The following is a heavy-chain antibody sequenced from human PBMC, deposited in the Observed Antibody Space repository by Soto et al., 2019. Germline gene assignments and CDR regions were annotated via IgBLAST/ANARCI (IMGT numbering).Heavy chain of an antibody. Sequence: EVHLLESGGDLVLPGGSLRLSCAASGFAFNDFAMNWVRQAPGKGPEWLSTISGSGDKTFHSDSVKGRFNISRDNSNNKMFLQMNSLRAEDTAIDYCAKGASHAPFEKWGRGTLVTVSS. CDR3: AKGASHAPFEK. J-gene: IGHJ4*02. CDR1: GFAFNDFA. CDR2: ISGSGDKT. V-gene: IGHV3-23*01.